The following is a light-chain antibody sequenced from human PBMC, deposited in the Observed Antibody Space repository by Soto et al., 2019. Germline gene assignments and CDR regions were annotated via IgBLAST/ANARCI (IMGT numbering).Light chain of an antibody. J-gene: IGKJ4*01. V-gene: IGKV1-5*01. CDR1: QSVRSW. CDR3: QQYDNYPLT. CDR2: DAS. Sequence: DIQMTQSASTLSASLGDRVTITCRASQSVRSWLAWYQQKPGRAPKFLIYDASSLESGVPSRFSGSGSGTEFTLTISNLQTDDFATYYCQQYDNYPLTFGGGTKVDIK.